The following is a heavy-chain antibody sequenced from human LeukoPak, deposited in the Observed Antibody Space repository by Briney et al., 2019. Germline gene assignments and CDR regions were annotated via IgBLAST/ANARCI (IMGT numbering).Heavy chain of an antibody. V-gene: IGHV1-2*02. Sequence: GASVKVSCKASGYTFTGYYMHWVRQTPGLRLEWMGWINPNSGGTNYAQKFQGRVTMTRDTSISTAYMELSRLRSDDTAVYYCAREQGSNWFDPWGQGTLVTVSS. D-gene: IGHD6-6*01. CDR3: AREQGSNWFDP. CDR1: GYTFTGYY. CDR2: INPNSGGT. J-gene: IGHJ5*02.